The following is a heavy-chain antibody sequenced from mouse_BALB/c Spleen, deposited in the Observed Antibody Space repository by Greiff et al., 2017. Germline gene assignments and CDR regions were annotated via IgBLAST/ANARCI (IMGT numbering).Heavy chain of an antibody. CDR1: GYAFSSSW. Sequence: VQLQQSGPELVKPGASVKISCKASGYAFSSSWMNWVKQRPGQGLEWIGRIYPGDGETNYNGKFKGKATLTADKSSSTAYMQLSSLTSVDSAVYFCARSGLITTVVATDFDVWGAGTTVTVSS. D-gene: IGHD1-1*01. J-gene: IGHJ1*01. CDR3: ARSGLITTVVATDFDV. V-gene: IGHV1-82*01. CDR2: IYPGDGET.